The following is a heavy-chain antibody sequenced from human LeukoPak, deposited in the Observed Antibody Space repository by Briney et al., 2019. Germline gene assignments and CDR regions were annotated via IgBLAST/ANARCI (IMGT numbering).Heavy chain of an antibody. V-gene: IGHV1-18*01. CDR3: ARDPLSGRGSSSWSDY. D-gene: IGHD6-13*01. CDR2: ISAYNGNT. CDR1: GYTFTSYG. Sequence: GASVKVSCKASGYTFTSYGISWVRQAPGQGLEWIGWISAYNGNTNYAQKLQGRVTMTTDTSTSTAYMELRSLRSDDTAVYYCARDPLSGRGSSSWSDYWGQGTLVTVSS. J-gene: IGHJ4*02.